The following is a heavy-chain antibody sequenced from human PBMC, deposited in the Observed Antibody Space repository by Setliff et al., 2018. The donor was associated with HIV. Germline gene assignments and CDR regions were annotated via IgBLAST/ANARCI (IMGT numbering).Heavy chain of an antibody. CDR1: GYTFAQSHD. CDR2: INLVTGKT. D-gene: IGHD3-16*01. CDR3: ANGGSGGQFDH. V-gene: IGHV1-3*01. Sequence: ASVKVSCKTSGYTFAQSHDLHWVRQVPGQGPEWMGWINLVTGKTAYLQKFQGRVIITREISANTAYMEMSSLRSEDTAVYFCANGGSGGQFDHWGHGTLVTVSS. J-gene: IGHJ4*01.